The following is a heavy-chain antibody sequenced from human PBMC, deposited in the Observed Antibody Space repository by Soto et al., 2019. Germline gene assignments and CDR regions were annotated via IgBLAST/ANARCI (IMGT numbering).Heavy chain of an antibody. CDR3: ERGAPATFFDY. CDR2: IYYSGST. J-gene: IGHJ4*02. CDR1: GGSISSYY. Sequence: SETLSLTCTVSGGSISSYYWSWIRQPPGKGLEWIGYIYYSGSTNYNPSLKSRVTISVDTSKNQFSLKLSSVTAADTAVYYCERGAPATFFDYWDQGTLVTVSS. V-gene: IGHV4-59*01.